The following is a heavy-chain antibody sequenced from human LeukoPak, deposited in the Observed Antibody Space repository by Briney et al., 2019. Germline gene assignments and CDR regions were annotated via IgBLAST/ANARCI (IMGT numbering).Heavy chain of an antibody. CDR1: GFTFSSYS. CDR3: AKDRHYYGSGSYSSY. Sequence: PGGSLRLSCAASGFTFSSYSMNWVRQAPGKGLEWVSAISGSGGSTYYADSVKGRFTISRDNSKNTLYLQMNSLRAEDTAVYYCAKDRHYYGSGSYSSYWGQGTLVTVSS. CDR2: ISGSGGST. V-gene: IGHV3-23*01. D-gene: IGHD3-10*01. J-gene: IGHJ4*02.